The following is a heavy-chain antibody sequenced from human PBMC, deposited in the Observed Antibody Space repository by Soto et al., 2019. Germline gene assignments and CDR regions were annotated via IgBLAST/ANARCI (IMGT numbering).Heavy chain of an antibody. CDR2: IYYSGST. Sequence: QLQLQESGPGLVKPSETLSLTCTGSGGSISSSSYYWAWIRQPPGKGLEWIGSIYYSGSTYYNPSLKSRVPISVHPSKNQFSLKRGSVTAADTAVYYCARPAAFHYYYYGMYVWGQGTTVTVSS. D-gene: IGHD3-3*02. CDR1: GGSISSSSYY. J-gene: IGHJ6*02. V-gene: IGHV4-39*01. CDR3: ARPAAFHYYYYGMYV.